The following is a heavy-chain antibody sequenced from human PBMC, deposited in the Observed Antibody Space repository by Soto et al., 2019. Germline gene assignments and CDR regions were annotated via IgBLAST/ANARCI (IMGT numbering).Heavy chain of an antibody. CDR3: ATAPVCSSTSCYYYYGMDV. J-gene: IGHJ6*02. CDR2: FVPEDGET. V-gene: IGHV1-24*01. D-gene: IGHD2-2*01. Sequence: ASVKVSCKVSGYTLTELSMHWVRQAPGKGLEWMGGFVPEDGETIYAQKFQGRVTMTEDTSTDTAYMELSSLRSEDTAVYYCATAPVCSSTSCYYYYGMDVWGQGTTGTVSS. CDR1: GYTLTELS.